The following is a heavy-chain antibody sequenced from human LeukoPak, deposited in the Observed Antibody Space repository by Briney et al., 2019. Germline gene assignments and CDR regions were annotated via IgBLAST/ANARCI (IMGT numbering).Heavy chain of an antibody. D-gene: IGHD4-11*01. CDR2: ISYDGDTI. V-gene: IGHV3-30-3*01. Sequence: GGSLRLSCAASEFTFSNYALHWVRQAPGKGLQWVAVISYDGDTIHYADSVKGRFIISRDTSKNTLYLQMNSLRAEDTAVYYCARSGGLQKFDYWGQGTLVTVSS. J-gene: IGHJ4*02. CDR1: EFTFSNYA. CDR3: ARSGGLQKFDY.